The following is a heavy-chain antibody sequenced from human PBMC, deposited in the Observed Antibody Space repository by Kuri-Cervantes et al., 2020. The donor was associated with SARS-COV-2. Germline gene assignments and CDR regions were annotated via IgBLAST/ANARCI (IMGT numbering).Heavy chain of an antibody. CDR2: INHSGST. D-gene: IGHD2-2*01. V-gene: IGHV4-34*01. CDR1: GGSFSGYY. J-gene: IGHJ5*02. Sequence: ESLKISCAVYGGSFSGYYWSWIRQPPGKGLEWIGEINHSGSTNYNPSLKSRVTISVDPSKNQFSLKLSSVTAADTAVYYCARDARYCSSTSCYWWFDPWGQGTLVTVSS. CDR3: ARDARYCSSTSCYWWFDP.